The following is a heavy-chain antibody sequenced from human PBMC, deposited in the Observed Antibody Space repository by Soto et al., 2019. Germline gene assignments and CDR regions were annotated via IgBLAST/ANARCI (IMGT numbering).Heavy chain of an antibody. CDR3: ARSAYYYDSSGYYAVGGFDS. D-gene: IGHD3-22*01. V-gene: IGHV2-70*04. Sequence: SGPTLVNPIEILTLTCTFSGFSLSTTGMRVSWIRQPPGKALEWLARIDWDDDKFYSTSLKTRLTISKDTSKNQVVLTMTNMDPVDTATYYCARSAYYYDSSGYYAVGGFDSWGQGTLVTVSS. CDR2: IDWDDDK. J-gene: IGHJ5*01. CDR1: GFSLSTTGMR.